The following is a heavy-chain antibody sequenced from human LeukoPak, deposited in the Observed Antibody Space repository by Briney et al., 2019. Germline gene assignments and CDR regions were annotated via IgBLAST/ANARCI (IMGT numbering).Heavy chain of an antibody. CDR1: GYTLTSYG. J-gene: IGHJ4*02. D-gene: IGHD5-18*01. CDR3: ARKIQLWPGYHFDY. Sequence: ASVKVSCKASGYTLTSYGISWVRQAPGQGLEWMGWISAYNGNTNYAQKLQGRVTMTTDTSTSTAYMELRSLRSDDTAVYYCARKIQLWPGYHFDYWGQGTLVTVSS. V-gene: IGHV1-18*01. CDR2: ISAYNGNT.